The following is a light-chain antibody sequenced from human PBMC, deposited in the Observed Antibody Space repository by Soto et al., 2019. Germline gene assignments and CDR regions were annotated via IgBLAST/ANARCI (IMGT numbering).Light chain of an antibody. CDR2: AAA. J-gene: IGKJ4*01. CDR3: RQLNSYPFLT. V-gene: IGKV1-9*01. Sequence: DIQLTQSPSFLSASVGDRVTITCRASQGISSYLAWYQQKPGKAPKLLIYAAATLQSGVPSRFSGSGSGTEFTLTISSLQPEDFATYYCRQLNSYPFLTFGGGTKVEIK. CDR1: QGISSY.